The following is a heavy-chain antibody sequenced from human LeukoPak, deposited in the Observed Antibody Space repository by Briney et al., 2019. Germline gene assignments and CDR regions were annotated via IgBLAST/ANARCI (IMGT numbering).Heavy chain of an antibody. Sequence: PGGSLRLSCAASGFTFSSYGMHWVRQAPGKGLEWVAAIWYDGSNKYYADSVKGRFTISRDNSKNTLYLQMNSLRAEDTAVYYCAKGGSRFDYWGQGTLVTVSS. CDR2: IWYDGSNK. J-gene: IGHJ4*02. V-gene: IGHV3-33*06. CDR1: GFTFSSYG. D-gene: IGHD3-16*01. CDR3: AKGGSRFDY.